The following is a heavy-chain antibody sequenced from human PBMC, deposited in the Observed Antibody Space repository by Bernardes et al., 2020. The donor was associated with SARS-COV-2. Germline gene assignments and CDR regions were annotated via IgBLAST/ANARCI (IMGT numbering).Heavy chain of an antibody. Sequence: SETLSLTCTVSGVSISSYYWSWIRQPPGKGLEWIGYIYYSGSTNYNPSLKSRLTISIDTPKKQFSLKLSSVTAADTAVYYCARGEVVAGIIPFDYWGQGTLVTVSS. CDR2: IYYSGST. V-gene: IGHV4-59*01. J-gene: IGHJ4*02. CDR3: ARGEVVAGIIPFDY. D-gene: IGHD6-19*01. CDR1: GVSISSYY.